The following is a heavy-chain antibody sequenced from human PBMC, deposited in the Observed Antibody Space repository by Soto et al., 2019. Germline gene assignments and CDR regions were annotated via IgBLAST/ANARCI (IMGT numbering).Heavy chain of an antibody. CDR1: GFTFSNYW. V-gene: IGHV3-7*05. CDR2: IKEDGSER. D-gene: IGHD3-10*01. Sequence: EVQLVESGGGLVQPGGSLRLSCAASGFTFSNYWMSWVRQAPGKGLEWVANIKEDGSERNYVDSVKGRFIISRDNAKNSLYLQLNSLRAEDKAVYYCARAGSENDYWGQGTLVTVSS. CDR3: ARAGSENDY. J-gene: IGHJ4*02.